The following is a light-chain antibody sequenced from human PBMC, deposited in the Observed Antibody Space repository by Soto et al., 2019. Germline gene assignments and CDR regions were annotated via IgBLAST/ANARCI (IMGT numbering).Light chain of an antibody. CDR3: MKSLQTTYI. J-gene: IGKJ2*01. CDR2: LGS. CDR1: QSLLHTNGYNY. V-gene: IGKV2-28*01. Sequence: DLVMTQSPLSLPVTPGEPASISCRSSQSLLHTNGYNYLDWFLQKPGQSPQLLIYLGSNRASGVPDGFGGRGSGTVYTLKISRGAAGDLGFYYCMKSLQTTYIFGRGSKLKIK.